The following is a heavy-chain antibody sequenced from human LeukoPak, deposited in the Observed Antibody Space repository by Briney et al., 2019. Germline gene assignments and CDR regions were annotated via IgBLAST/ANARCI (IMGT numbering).Heavy chain of an antibody. CDR3: AKGLLFTIIVVVNADAFDI. CDR1: GFTFSNYV. V-gene: IGHV3-30*18. CDR2: TSYDGRNK. D-gene: IGHD3-22*01. Sequence: PGGSLRLSCGAFGFTFSNYVMHWVRQAPGKGLEWVASTSYDGRNKYYADSVKGRLTISRDNSKNTLYLQMNSLRAEDTAVYYCAKGLLFTIIVVVNADAFDIWGQGTMVTVTS. J-gene: IGHJ3*02.